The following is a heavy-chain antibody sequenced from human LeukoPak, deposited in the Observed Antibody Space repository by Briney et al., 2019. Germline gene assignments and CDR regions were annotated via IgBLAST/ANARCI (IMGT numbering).Heavy chain of an antibody. CDR1: GFTFSSYA. CDR2: ISYDGSNK. CDR3: ARDERFDY. J-gene: IGHJ4*02. Sequence: PGGSLRLSCAASGFTFSSYAMHWVRQAPGKGLEWVAVISYDGSNKYYADSVKGRFTISRGNSKSTLYLQMNSLRAEDTAVYYCARDERFDYWGQGTLVTVSS. V-gene: IGHV3-30-3*01.